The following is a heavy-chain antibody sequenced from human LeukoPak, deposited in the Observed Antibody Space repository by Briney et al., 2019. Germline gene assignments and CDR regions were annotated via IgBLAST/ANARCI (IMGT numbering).Heavy chain of an antibody. J-gene: IGHJ6*04. CDR3: GKLMSPGGKLLWFGEVECGMDV. CDR2: ISYDGSNK. D-gene: IGHD3-10*01. V-gene: IGHV3-30*18. Sequence: PGRSLRLSCAASGFTFSSYGMHWVRQAPGKGLEWVAVISYDGSNKYYANSVKGRFTISRDNSKNTLYLQMNSLRAEDTAVYYCGKLMSPGGKLLWFGEVECGMDVWGKGTTVTVSS. CDR1: GFTFSSYG.